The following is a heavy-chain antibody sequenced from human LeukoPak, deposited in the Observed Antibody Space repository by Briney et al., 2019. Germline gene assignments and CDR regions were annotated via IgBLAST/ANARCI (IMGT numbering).Heavy chain of an antibody. D-gene: IGHD2-2*01. CDR1: GFTFSSYA. Sequence: QPGGSLRLSCAASGFTFSSYAMSWVRQDPGKGLEWVSAISGSGGSTYYADSVKGRFTISRDNSKNTLYLQMNSLRAEDTAVYYCAKSDLVVVPAAHDYWGQGTLVTVSS. CDR2: ISGSGGST. CDR3: AKSDLVVVPAAHDY. J-gene: IGHJ4*02. V-gene: IGHV3-23*01.